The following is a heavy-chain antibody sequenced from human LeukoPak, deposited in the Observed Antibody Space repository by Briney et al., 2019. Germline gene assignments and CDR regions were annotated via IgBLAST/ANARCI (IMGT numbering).Heavy chain of an antibody. CDR2: INWNGGST. V-gene: IGHV3-20*04. CDR3: ARGPRLYDILTVYSCPYYYYYMDV. J-gene: IGHJ6*03. Sequence: GGSLRLSCAASGFTFDDYGMSWVRQAPGKGLEWVSGINWNGGSTGYADSVKGRFTISRDNAKNSLYLQMNSLRAEDTALYYCARGPRLYDILTVYSCPYYYYYMDVWGKGTTVTVSS. D-gene: IGHD3-9*01. CDR1: GFTFDDYG.